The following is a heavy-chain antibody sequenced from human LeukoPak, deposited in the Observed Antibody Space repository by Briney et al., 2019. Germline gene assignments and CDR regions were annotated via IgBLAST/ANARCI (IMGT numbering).Heavy chain of an antibody. J-gene: IGHJ5*02. V-gene: IGHV1-18*01. D-gene: IGHD3-3*01. CDR1: GYTFTSYG. CDR2: ISAYNGNT. Sequence: ASVKVSCKASGYTFTSYGISWVRQAPGQGLEWMGWISAYNGNTNYAQKLQGRVTMTTDTSTSTAYMELRSLRSDDTAVYYCARDRRITIFGVVIDNWFDPWGQGTLVTVSS. CDR3: ARDRRITIFGVVIDNWFDP.